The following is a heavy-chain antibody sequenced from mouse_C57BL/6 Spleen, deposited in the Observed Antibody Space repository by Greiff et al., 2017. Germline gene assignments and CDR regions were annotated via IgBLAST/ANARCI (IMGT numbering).Heavy chain of an antibody. CDR2: ISYDGSN. CDR3: ARETTVGDWYFDV. D-gene: IGHD1-1*01. CDR1: GYSITSGYY. V-gene: IGHV3-6*01. Sequence: VKLQESGPGLVKPSQSLSLTCSVTGYSITSGYYWNWIRQFPGNKLEWMGYISYDGSNNYNPSLKNRISITRDTSKNQFFLKLNSVTTEDTATYYCARETTVGDWYFDVWGTGTTVTVSS. J-gene: IGHJ1*03.